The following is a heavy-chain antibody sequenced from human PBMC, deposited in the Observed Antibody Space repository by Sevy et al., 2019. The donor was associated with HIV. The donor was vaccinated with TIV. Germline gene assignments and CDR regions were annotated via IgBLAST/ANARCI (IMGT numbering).Heavy chain of an antibody. Sequence: GGSLRLSCAASGFTFSSYGMHWVRQAPGKGLEWVAFIRYDGSNKYYADSVKGRFTISRDNSKNTLYLQMNSLRAEDTAVYYCAKDQVQRVIITSDYYGMDVWGQGTTVTVSS. D-gene: IGHD3-10*01. CDR3: AKDQVQRVIITSDYYGMDV. J-gene: IGHJ6*02. CDR2: IRYDGSNK. V-gene: IGHV3-30*02. CDR1: GFTFSSYG.